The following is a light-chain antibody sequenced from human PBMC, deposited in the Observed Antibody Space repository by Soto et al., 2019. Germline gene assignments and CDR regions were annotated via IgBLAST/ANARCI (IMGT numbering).Light chain of an antibody. Sequence: DIVMTQSPDSLAVSLGERASINCKSSQIVLFHSTNKNYLAWYQQKPGQPPKLLIYWASTRESGVSDRFSGSGSGTDFTLTISNLQAEDVAVYYCQQYYSSISFGQGTRLEIK. V-gene: IGKV4-1*01. J-gene: IGKJ5*01. CDR1: QIVLFHSTNKNY. CDR3: QQYYSSIS. CDR2: WAS.